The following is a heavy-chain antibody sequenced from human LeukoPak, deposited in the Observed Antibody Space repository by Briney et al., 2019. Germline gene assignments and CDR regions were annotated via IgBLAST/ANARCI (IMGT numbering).Heavy chain of an antibody. D-gene: IGHD3-9*01. CDR1: GFRFSSYA. Sequence: GGSLRLSCAASGFRFSSYAMSWVRQAPGKGLEWVSVISGSGSSLYYADSVKGRFTISRDNSKDTLYVQMNSLRAEDTAVYYCAKGPYYDILTGSYDAFDIWGQGTMVTVSS. J-gene: IGHJ3*02. CDR3: AKGPYYDILTGSYDAFDI. V-gene: IGHV3-23*01. CDR2: ISGSGSSL.